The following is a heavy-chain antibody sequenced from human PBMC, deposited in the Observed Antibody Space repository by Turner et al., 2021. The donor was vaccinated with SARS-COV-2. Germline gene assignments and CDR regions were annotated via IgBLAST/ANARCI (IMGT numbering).Heavy chain of an antibody. V-gene: IGHV4-39*01. CDR3: ARQGREQWLASNWFDP. CDR1: GGSISSSSYY. D-gene: IGHD6-19*01. Sequence: QLQLQKSGPGLVKPSETLSLTCTVSGGSISSSSYYWGWIRQPPGKGLEWIGSIYYSGSTYYNPSLKSRVTISVDTSKNQFSLKLSSVTAADTAVYYCARQGREQWLASNWFDPWGQGTLVTVSS. CDR2: IYYSGST. J-gene: IGHJ5*02.